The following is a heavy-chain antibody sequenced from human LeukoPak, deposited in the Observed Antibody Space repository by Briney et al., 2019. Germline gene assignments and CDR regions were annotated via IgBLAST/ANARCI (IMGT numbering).Heavy chain of an antibody. CDR2: INPNSGGT. Sequence: ASVKVSCKASGYTFTGYYMHWVRQAPGQGLEWMGWINPNSGGTNYAQKFQGRVTMTRDTSISTAYMELSRLRSDDTAMYYCARAASIAARYYYYYGMDVWGQGTTVTVSS. CDR1: GYTFTGYY. D-gene: IGHD6-6*01. V-gene: IGHV1-2*02. J-gene: IGHJ6*02. CDR3: ARAASIAARYYYYYGMDV.